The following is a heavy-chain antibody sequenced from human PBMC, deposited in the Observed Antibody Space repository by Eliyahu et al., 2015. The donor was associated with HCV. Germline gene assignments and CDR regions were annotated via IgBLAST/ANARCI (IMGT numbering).Heavy chain of an antibody. J-gene: IGHJ4*01. CDR2: IKTKTDGETT. D-gene: IGHD1-14*01. Sequence: SDAWMSWVRQAPGEGLEWVGRIKTKTDGETTDYAAPVKGRFTISRDDSKNTLYLQMSGLNTEDTAVYYCVIGRGIINLIDYWGQGTLVTVSS. CDR3: VIGRGIINLIDY. CDR1: SDAW. V-gene: IGHV3-15*01.